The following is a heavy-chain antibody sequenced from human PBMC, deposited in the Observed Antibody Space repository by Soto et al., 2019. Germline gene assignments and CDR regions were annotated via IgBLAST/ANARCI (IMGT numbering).Heavy chain of an antibody. V-gene: IGHV1-69*12. Sequence: QVQLVQSGAEVKKPGSSVKVSCKASGGTFSSYAISWVRQAPGQGLEWMGGVIPIFGTANYAQKFQGRVTINAAESTSRAYMELRSLRSEDAAVYYCARGRSLGLGMDVWGQGTTVTVSS. CDR2: VIPIFGTA. CDR3: ARGRSLGLGMDV. D-gene: IGHD7-27*01. CDR1: GGTFSSYA. J-gene: IGHJ6*02.